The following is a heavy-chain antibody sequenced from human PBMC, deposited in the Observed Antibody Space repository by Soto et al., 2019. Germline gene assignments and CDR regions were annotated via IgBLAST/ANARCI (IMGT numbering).Heavy chain of an antibody. Sequence: QLQLQEWGPGLVKPSETLSLTCTVSGGSISSSSYYWGWIRQPPGKGLEWIGSIYYSGSTYYNPSFKSRVTISVDTSKNQFSLKLSSVTAADTAVYYCASPGDPGYWGQGTLVTVSS. CDR3: ASPGDPGY. CDR1: GGSISSSSYY. CDR2: IYYSGST. V-gene: IGHV4-39*01. D-gene: IGHD7-27*01. J-gene: IGHJ4*02.